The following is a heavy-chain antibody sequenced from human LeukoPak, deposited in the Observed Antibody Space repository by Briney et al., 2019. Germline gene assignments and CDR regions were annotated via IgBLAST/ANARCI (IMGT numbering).Heavy chain of an antibody. Sequence: GPSVKVSCKASGGTFSSYAISWVRQAPGQVLEWMGGIIPIFGTANYAQKFEGRVTITTDESTSTAYMELSSLRSEDTAVYYCAREAIAAGKNFDYWGQGTQVTVSS. CDR3: AREAIAAGKNFDY. V-gene: IGHV1-69*05. D-gene: IGHD6-25*01. CDR2: IIPIFGTA. J-gene: IGHJ4*02. CDR1: GGTFSSYA.